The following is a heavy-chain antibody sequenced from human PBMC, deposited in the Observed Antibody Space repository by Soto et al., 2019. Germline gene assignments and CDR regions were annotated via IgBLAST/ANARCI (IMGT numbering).Heavy chain of an antibody. J-gene: IGHJ6*03. CDR3: ARLGYCSGGSCNYYYYYMDV. D-gene: IGHD2-15*01. V-gene: IGHV4-59*08. CDR2: IYYSGST. CDR1: GGSIYNHY. Sequence: PSETLSLTCTVSGGSIYNHYWSWVRQPPGKGLEWIGYIYYSGSTNYNPSLKSRVTISVDTSKNQFSLKLSSVTAADTAVYYCARLGYCSGGSCNYYYYYMDVWGKATTVTVSS.